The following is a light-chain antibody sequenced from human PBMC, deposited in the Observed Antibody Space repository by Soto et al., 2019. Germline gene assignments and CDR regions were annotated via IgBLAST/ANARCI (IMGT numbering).Light chain of an antibody. Sequence: QSALTQPASVSGSPGQSITISCTGTSSDVGSYNLVSWYQQHPGKAPKLMIYEGSKRPSGVSNRFSGSKSGNTASLTISGLQADDEAHYYCCSYAGSSTLVFGGGTKLTVL. CDR2: EGS. CDR3: CSYAGSSTLV. J-gene: IGLJ3*02. V-gene: IGLV2-23*01. CDR1: SSDVGSYNL.